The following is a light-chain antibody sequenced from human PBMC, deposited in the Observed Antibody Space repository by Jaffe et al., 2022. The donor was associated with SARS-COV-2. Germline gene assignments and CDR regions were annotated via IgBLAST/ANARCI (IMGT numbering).Light chain of an antibody. V-gene: IGLV2-14*01. J-gene: IGLJ1*01. CDR3: SSFTSSTTLV. CDR2: EVS. Sequence: QSALTQPASVSGSPGQSITISCTGTSSDVGGYNYVSWFQQHPGKAPQLMVYEVSNRPSGVSNRFSGSKSDNTASLTISGLQAEDEADYYCSSFTSSTTLVFGTGTKVSVL. CDR1: SSDVGGYNY.